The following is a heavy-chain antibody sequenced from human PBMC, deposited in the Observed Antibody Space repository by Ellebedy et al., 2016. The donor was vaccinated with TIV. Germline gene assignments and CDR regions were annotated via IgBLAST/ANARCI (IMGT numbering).Heavy chain of an antibody. CDR1: GFTFSSYS. CDR3: ARGGGYVAYYFDY. CDR2: ISSSSSTI. V-gene: IGHV3-48*04. D-gene: IGHD2-15*01. Sequence: GGSLRLSXAASGFTFSSYSMNWVRQAPGKGLEWVSYISSSSSTIYYADSVKGRFTISRDNAKNSLYLQMNSLRAEDTAVYYCARGGGYVAYYFDYWGQGTLVTVSS. J-gene: IGHJ4*02.